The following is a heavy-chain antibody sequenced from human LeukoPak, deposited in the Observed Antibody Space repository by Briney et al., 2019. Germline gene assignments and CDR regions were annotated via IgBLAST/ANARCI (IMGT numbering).Heavy chain of an antibody. D-gene: IGHD6-19*01. Sequence: SETLSLTCTVSGGSISSYYWSWIRQPPGKGLEWIGSIYYSGSTYYNPSLKSRVTISVDTSKNQFSLKLSSVTAADTAVYYCARHSLGIAVAGSLNTIDYWGQGTLVTVSS. CDR1: GGSISSYY. V-gene: IGHV4-59*05. CDR2: IYYSGST. CDR3: ARHSLGIAVAGSLNTIDY. J-gene: IGHJ4*02.